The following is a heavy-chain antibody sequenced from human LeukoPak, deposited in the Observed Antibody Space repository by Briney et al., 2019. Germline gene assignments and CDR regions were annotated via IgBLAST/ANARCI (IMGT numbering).Heavy chain of an antibody. J-gene: IGHJ4*02. CDR2: IYSSGST. D-gene: IGHD3-16*01. CDR1: GLTFSSNY. CDR3: ARWGSLNVDY. Sequence: GGSLKLSCAASGLTFSSNYMSWVRQAPGKGLEWVSVIYSSGSTYYADSVKGRFTISRDNSKNTLYLQMNSLRVEDTAVYYCARWGSLNVDYWGQGTLVTVSS. V-gene: IGHV3-66*01.